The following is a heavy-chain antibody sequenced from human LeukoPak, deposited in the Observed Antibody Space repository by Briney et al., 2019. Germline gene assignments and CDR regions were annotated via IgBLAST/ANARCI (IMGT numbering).Heavy chain of an antibody. J-gene: IGHJ4*02. CDR2: ISYDGSNK. CDR3: ARSQPGYSSTRFDY. D-gene: IGHD6-13*01. CDR1: GFTFSSYA. Sequence: GRSLGLSCAASGFTFSSYAMHWVRQAPGKGLEWVAVISYDGSNKYYADSVKGRFTISRDNSKNTLYPQMNSLRAEDTAVYYCARSQPGYSSTRFDYWGQGTLVTVSS. V-gene: IGHV3-30*04.